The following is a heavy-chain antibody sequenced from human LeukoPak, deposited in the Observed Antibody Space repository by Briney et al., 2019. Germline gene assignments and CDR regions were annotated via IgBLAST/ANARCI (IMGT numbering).Heavy chain of an antibody. CDR1: GFTFSSYE. V-gene: IGHV3-48*03. CDR3: ARHWSSSSKVDY. J-gene: IGHJ4*02. Sequence: GGSLRLSCAASGFTFSSYEMNWVRQAPGKGLEWVSYISSSGSTIYYADSVKGRFTISRDNAKNSLYLQMNSLRAEDTAVYYCARHWSSSSKVDYWGQGTLVTVSS. CDR2: ISSSGSTI. D-gene: IGHD6-6*01.